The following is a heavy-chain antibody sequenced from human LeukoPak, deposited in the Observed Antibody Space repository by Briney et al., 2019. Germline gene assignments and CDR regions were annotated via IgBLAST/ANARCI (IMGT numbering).Heavy chain of an antibody. CDR2: VDHSEST. CDR3: ARVSDDEHGGNSGAIYFES. Sequence: ETLCLTCSVSGYSIMSTFYWGWIRQSPGKGLEWIANVDHSESTYSNPSLRSRVTISVDTSKNHFSLKLSSVTAADTAVYYCARVSDDEHGGNSGAIYFESWGQGTVVTVSS. J-gene: IGHJ4*02. D-gene: IGHD4-23*01. CDR1: GYSIMSTFY. V-gene: IGHV4-38-2*02.